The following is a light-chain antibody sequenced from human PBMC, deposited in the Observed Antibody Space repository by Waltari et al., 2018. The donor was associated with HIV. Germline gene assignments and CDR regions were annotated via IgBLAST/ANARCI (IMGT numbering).Light chain of an antibody. CDR2: DVS. CDR3: SSNTSSSLYV. V-gene: IGLV2-14*03. Sequence: QSALTQPASVSGSPGQSITISCTGTSSDVGGYNYVPWYQQHPGKAPKPMIYDVSNPASCVSNSFCGSKSGNTASLIISGLRDEDEADYYCSSNTSSSLYVFGTGTKVTVL. J-gene: IGLJ1*01. CDR1: SSDVGGYNY.